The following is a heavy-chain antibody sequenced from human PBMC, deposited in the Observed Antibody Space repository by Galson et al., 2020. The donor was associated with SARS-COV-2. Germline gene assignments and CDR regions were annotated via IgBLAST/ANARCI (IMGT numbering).Heavy chain of an antibody. D-gene: IGHD3-3*01. Sequence: GGSLRLSCKGSGYSCTSYWIDWVRQMPGKGLEWMGSIYPGDSDTRYSPSFQGQVTISADKSISTAYLQWSSLKASDTAMYYCARRNYDFWSGYYTDGDYYYYYMDVWGKGTTVTVSS. J-gene: IGHJ6*03. CDR1: GYSCTSYW. V-gene: IGHV5-51*01. CDR2: IYPGDSDT. CDR3: ARRNYDFWSGYYTDGDYYYYYMDV.